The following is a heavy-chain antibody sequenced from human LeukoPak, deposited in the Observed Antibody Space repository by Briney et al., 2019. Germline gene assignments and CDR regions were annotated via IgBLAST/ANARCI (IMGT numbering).Heavy chain of an antibody. D-gene: IGHD3-10*02. V-gene: IGHV3-23*01. CDR3: ANSVFG. CDR1: VLTLSTHG. CDR2: ISGSSGGT. J-gene: IGHJ4*02. Sequence: PVGSLRLSRAVSVLTLSTHGMSWVRQAPGKGLEGVSGISGSSGGTYYANSVKGRFTISRDNSKNTVYLQMNSLTAEDTAVYYCANSVFGWGQGTLVTVSS.